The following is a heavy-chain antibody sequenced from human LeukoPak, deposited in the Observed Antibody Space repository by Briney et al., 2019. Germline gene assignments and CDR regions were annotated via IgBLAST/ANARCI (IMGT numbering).Heavy chain of an antibody. CDR2: IITSSRTV. CDR1: GNSFSAYN. V-gene: IGHV3-48*02. Sequence: PGGSLRLSCAASGNSFSAYNMNWVPQAPGEGVEWVPYIITSSRTVYYTQSVKGRFTTSRDNAKNSLYLKITSLRDEDTAVYYCARDFYDTGGMVVWGRGTPVTVS. J-gene: IGHJ6*02. D-gene: IGHD5/OR15-5a*01. CDR3: ARDFYDTGGMVV.